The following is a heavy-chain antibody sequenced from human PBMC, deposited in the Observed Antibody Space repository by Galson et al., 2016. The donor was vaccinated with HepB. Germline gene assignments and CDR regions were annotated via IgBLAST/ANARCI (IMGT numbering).Heavy chain of an antibody. Sequence: SVKVSCKGPGGSLNNFAISWVRQAPGQGLEWVGSIIPLFGTPSHAQKFQGRVTITADKSTSTAYMDLSSLRSEDTAVYYCNWRGEGWTDYWGQGTLVTVSS. CDR1: GGSLNNFA. CDR3: NWRGEGWTDY. J-gene: IGHJ4*02. CDR2: IIPLFGTP. V-gene: IGHV1-69*06. D-gene: IGHD3-10*01.